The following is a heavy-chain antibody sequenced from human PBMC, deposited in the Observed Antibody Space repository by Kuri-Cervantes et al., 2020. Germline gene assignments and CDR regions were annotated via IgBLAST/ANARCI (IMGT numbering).Heavy chain of an antibody. J-gene: IGHJ4*02. CDR3: ARGPENTNGFYFDY. D-gene: IGHD2-8*01. V-gene: IGHV4-38-2*02. CDR2: LYHSGIP. Sequence: SETLSLTCSVSGYSIRSGHSWGWIRQPPGKGLEWIGNLYHSGIPYYNPSLKSRVTTSIDTSKNQFSLKLSSMTAADTALYYCARGPENTNGFYFDYWGQGALVTVSS. CDR1: GYSIRSGHS.